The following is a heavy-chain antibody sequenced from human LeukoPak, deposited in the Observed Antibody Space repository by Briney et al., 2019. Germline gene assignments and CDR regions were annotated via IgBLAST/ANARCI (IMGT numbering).Heavy chain of an antibody. CDR1: GFTFNNFW. D-gene: IGHD4-23*01. J-gene: IGHJ4*02. Sequence: HPGGSLRLSCTASGFTFNNFWMAWIRQAPGKGLEWVANIKQDGNEKYYIDSVKGRFTISRDNANNSIYLQMNSLRAEDTAVYYCTRINNRNSDYWGQGTLVTVSP. CDR2: IKQDGNEK. CDR3: TRINNRNSDY. V-gene: IGHV3-7*01.